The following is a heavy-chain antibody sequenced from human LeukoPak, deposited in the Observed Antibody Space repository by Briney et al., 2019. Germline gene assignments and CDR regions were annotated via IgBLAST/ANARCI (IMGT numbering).Heavy chain of an antibody. D-gene: IGHD3-16*02. Sequence: GGSLRLSCAASGVTFSSYSMNWVRQAPGKGLEWVSSISSSSSYIYYADSVKGRFTISRDNAKNSLYLQMNSLRAEDTAVYYCVLGLSYVWGSYRYGFGEIDYWGQGTLVTVSS. CDR1: GVTFSSYS. CDR2: ISSSSSYI. V-gene: IGHV3-21*01. CDR3: VLGLSYVWGSYRYGFGEIDY. J-gene: IGHJ4*02.